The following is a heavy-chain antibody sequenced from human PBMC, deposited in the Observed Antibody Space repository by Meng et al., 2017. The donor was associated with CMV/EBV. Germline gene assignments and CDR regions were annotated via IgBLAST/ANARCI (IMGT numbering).Heavy chain of an antibody. V-gene: IGHV3-7*02. D-gene: IGHD4-17*01. CDR1: GLTIRNYW. J-gene: IGHJ4*02. CDR3: RLGHYSQD. Sequence: YLVGCGGGLVQPGGSLRISCGGSGLTIRNYWMSWVRQAPGKGLEWVANIKKDGSEKYYVDSVKGRFSISRDNADNSLYLQMNNLRAEDTAVYYCRLGHYSQDWGQGTLVTVSS. CDR2: IKKDGSEK.